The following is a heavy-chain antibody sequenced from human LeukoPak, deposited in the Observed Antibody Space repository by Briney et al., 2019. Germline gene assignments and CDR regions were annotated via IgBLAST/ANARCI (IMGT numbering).Heavy chain of an antibody. Sequence: TPSETLSLTCAVDGGSFSDYYWSWIRQPPGKGLEWIGEISHGGSTNYNPSLKSRVTISVDKSKNQFSLKLSSVTAADTAVYYCARSYYYDSSGYYGLGYWGQGTLVTVSS. CDR1: GGSFSDYY. V-gene: IGHV4-34*01. CDR3: ARSYYYDSSGYYGLGY. D-gene: IGHD3-22*01. J-gene: IGHJ4*02. CDR2: ISHGGST.